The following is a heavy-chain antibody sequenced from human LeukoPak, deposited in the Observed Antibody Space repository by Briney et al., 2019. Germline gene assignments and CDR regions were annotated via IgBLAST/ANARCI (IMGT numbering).Heavy chain of an antibody. D-gene: IGHD5-18*01. CDR1: GFTFTNYA. J-gene: IGHJ6*03. Sequence: GGSLRLSCAASGFTFTNYAMRWVRQAPGKGLEWVSLVTGSGGNTYYADSVKGQFTISRDNSKNTLYLQMNSLRAEDTAIYYCAKVGYGHYYMDVWGKGTTVTVSS. V-gene: IGHV3-23*01. CDR3: AKVGYGHYYMDV. CDR2: VTGSGGNT.